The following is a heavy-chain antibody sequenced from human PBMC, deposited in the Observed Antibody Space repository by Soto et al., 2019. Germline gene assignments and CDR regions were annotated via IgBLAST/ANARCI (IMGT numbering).Heavy chain of an antibody. CDR2: IIPIFGTA. CDR1: GGTFSSYA. Sequence: SVKVSCKASGGTFSSYAISWVRQAPGQGLEWMGGIIPIFGTAIYAQKFQGRVTITADESTSTAYMELSSLRSEDTAVYYCAAARLGNYYYYSMDVWGQGTTVTVSS. J-gene: IGHJ6*02. V-gene: IGHV1-69*13. CDR3: AAARLGNYYYYSMDV. D-gene: IGHD6-6*01.